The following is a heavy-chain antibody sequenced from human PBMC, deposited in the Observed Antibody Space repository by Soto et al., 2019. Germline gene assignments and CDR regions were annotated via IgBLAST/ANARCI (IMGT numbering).Heavy chain of an antibody. CDR2: ISYAGFYS. Sequence: QVQLVESGGDVVQPGRSLRLACAASGFTFSGFAMHWVRLAPGKGLEWVAVISYAGFYSNYNDSVRGRFSISRDNSKNTLYLQMNSLRPDDTAVYHCAREPWGYSGSSKHFDFWGHGTLVTVSS. V-gene: IGHV3-30-3*01. D-gene: IGHD6-6*01. CDR1: GFTFSGFA. J-gene: IGHJ4*01. CDR3: AREPWGYSGSSKHFDF.